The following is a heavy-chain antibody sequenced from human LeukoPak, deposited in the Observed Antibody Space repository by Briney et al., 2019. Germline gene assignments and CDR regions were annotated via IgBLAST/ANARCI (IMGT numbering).Heavy chain of an antibody. V-gene: IGHV4-31*03. CDR3: ATVVRYCSGGSCYGAGDYYYGMDV. CDR2: IFYSGST. Sequence: PSQTLSLTCTVSGVSISSGGYYWSWIRQHPGKGLEWIGYIFYSGSTYYNPSLKSRVTISVDTSKNQFSLKLSSVTAEDTAVYYCATVVRYCSGGSCYGAGDYYYGMDVWGQGTTVTVSS. CDR1: GVSISSGGYY. D-gene: IGHD2-15*01. J-gene: IGHJ6*02.